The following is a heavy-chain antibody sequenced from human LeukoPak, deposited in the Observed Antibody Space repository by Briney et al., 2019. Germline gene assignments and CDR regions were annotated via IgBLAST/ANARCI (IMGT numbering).Heavy chain of an antibody. J-gene: IGHJ6*02. CDR1: GFTFSRHA. V-gene: IGHV3-33*01. CDR2: IWSVGGYK. Sequence: PGGSLRLSCGASGFTFSRHAMHWVRQAPGKGLEWVSQIWSVGGYKYYADSVKGRFTVSRDNVKNTLYLQMNNLRAEDTAVYYCAREFAVGVVYVRFYYGMDVWGQGTTVTVSS. D-gene: IGHD3-3*01. CDR3: AREFAVGVVYVRFYYGMDV.